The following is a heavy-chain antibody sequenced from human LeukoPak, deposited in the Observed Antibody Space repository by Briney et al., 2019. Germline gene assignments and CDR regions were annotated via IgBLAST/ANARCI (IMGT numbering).Heavy chain of an antibody. V-gene: IGHV1-2*02. Sequence: GASVKVSCKASGYTFTSYDINWVRQATGQGLEWMGWINPNSGGTNYAQKFQGRVTMTRDTSISTAYMELSRLRSDDTAVYYCARGVALYFDPWGQGTLVTVSS. CDR1: GYTFTSYD. CDR2: INPNSGGT. D-gene: IGHD2-2*02. CDR3: ARGVALYFDP. J-gene: IGHJ5*02.